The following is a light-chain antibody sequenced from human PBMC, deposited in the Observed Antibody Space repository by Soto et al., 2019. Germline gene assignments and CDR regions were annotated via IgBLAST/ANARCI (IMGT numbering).Light chain of an antibody. CDR2: GNN. V-gene: IGLV1-40*01. CDR3: QSYDSSLSGVI. J-gene: IGLJ2*01. Sequence: QSVLTQPPSVSGAPGQRVTISCTWSSSNIGAGFDVHWYQHLPGTAPKVLIYGNNNRPSGVPDRFSGSQSGTSAALAITGLQAEDEADYYYQSYDSSLSGVIFGGGTKLTVL. CDR1: SSNIGAGFD.